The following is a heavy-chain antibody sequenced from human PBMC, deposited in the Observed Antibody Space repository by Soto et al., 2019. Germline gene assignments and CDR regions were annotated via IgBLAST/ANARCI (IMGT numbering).Heavy chain of an antibody. D-gene: IGHD4-4*01. Sequence: GGSLRLSCAASGFTFSSYGLHWVRQAPGKGLEWMAVIWYDGNNKYYAVPVQGRFTISRDKSKNTLYLHMNSPRGEDTAECYCARDANYSNYWFDPWGQGTLVTVSS. J-gene: IGHJ5*02. CDR2: IWYDGNNK. CDR3: ARDANYSNYWFDP. CDR1: GFTFSSYG. V-gene: IGHV3-33*01.